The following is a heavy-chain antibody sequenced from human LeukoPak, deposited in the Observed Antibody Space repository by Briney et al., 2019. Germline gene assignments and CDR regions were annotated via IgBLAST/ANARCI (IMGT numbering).Heavy chain of an antibody. CDR1: GFTFSSYA. Sequence: GGSLRLSCAASGFTFSSYAMHWVRQAPGKGLEYVSAISSNGGSTYYANSVKGRFTISRDNSKNTLYLQMSSLRAEDTAVYYCAKAGSGGASLDFWGQGTLVTVSS. CDR3: AKAGSGGASLDF. J-gene: IGHJ4*02. V-gene: IGHV3-64*01. CDR2: ISSNGGST. D-gene: IGHD1-26*01.